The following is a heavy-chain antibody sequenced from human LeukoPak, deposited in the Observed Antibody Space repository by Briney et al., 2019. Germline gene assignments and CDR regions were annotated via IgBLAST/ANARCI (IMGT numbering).Heavy chain of an antibody. V-gene: IGHV1-2*02. J-gene: IGHJ4*02. CDR1: GGTFSSYA. CDR2: INPNSGGT. Sequence: GSSVKVSCKASGGTFSSYAISWVRQAPGQGLEWMGWINPNSGGTNYAQKFQGRVTMTRDTSISTAYMELSRLRSDDTAVYYCATHLLAAPTRNDYWGQGTLVTVSS. CDR3: ATHLLAAPTRNDY. D-gene: IGHD6-25*01.